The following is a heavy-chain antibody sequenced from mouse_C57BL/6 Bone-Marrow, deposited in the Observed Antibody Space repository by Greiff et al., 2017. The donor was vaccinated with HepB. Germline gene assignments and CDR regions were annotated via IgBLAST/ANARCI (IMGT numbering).Heavy chain of an antibody. CDR1: GYTFTDYE. Sequence: VQLQQSGAELVRPGASVTLSCKASGYTFTDYEMHWVKQTPVHGLEWIGAIDPETGGTAYNQKFKGKAILTADKSSSTAYMELRSLTSEDSAVYYCTRERLRRRFAYWGQGTLVTVSA. J-gene: IGHJ3*01. D-gene: IGHD2-4*01. V-gene: IGHV1-15*01. CDR3: TRERLRRRFAY. CDR2: IDPETGGT.